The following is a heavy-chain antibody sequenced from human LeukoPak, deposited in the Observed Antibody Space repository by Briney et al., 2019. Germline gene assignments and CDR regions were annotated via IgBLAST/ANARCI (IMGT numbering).Heavy chain of an antibody. CDR2: IFYSGST. CDR1: GGSISSYY. V-gene: IGHV4-59*01. J-gene: IGHJ4*02. Sequence: SETLFLTCTVSGGSISSYYWSWIRQPPGKGLEWIGYIFYSGSTNYNPSLKSRVTISVDTSKNQFSLKLSSVTAADTAVYYCARGDSSGLFFFDYWGQGTLVTVSS. D-gene: IGHD3-22*01. CDR3: ARGDSSGLFFFDY.